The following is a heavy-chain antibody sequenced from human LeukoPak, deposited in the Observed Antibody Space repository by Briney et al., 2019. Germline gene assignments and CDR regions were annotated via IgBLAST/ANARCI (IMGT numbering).Heavy chain of an antibody. CDR2: ICSGGDT. CDR1: GFTLSNYA. Sequence: GGSLRLSCAASGFTLSNYAMSWVRQAPGKGLEWVSIICSGGDTHHADSVKGRFTISRDNYKNTLYLQMKSLRADDTAVYYCARGCYYERSGSCPFDYWGQGTLVTVSS. J-gene: IGHJ4*02. V-gene: IGHV3-53*01. D-gene: IGHD3-22*01. CDR3: ARGCYYERSGSCPFDY.